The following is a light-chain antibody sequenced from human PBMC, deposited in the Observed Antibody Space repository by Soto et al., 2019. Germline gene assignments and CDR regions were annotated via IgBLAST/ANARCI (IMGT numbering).Light chain of an antibody. CDR1: QSLLHSNGYNY. CDR2: LGS. V-gene: IGKV2-28*01. J-gene: IGKJ5*01. Sequence: IVMTQSPLSRSVTPGEAASISCRSSQSLLHSNGYNYLDWYLQKPGQSPQLLIYLGSNRASGVPDRFSGSGSGTDFTLTISRVEPEDVGVYYCMQARQPLTITFGQGTRLEIK. CDR3: MQARQPLTIT.